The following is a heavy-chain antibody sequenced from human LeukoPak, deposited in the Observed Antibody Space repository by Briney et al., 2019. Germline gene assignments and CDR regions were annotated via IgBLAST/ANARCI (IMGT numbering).Heavy chain of an antibody. D-gene: IGHD1-26*01. J-gene: IGHJ4*02. CDR2: ISGSGDTT. V-gene: IGHV3-23*01. Sequence: PGGSLRLSCAASGFTFSTCAMSWVRQAPGKGLEWVSSISGSGDTTYYAGSVTGRFTISRDNSKSILYLQMNSLRAEDTAVFYCAKYLVGATRSFDYWGQGTLLTVSS. CDR3: AKYLVGATRSFDY. CDR1: GFTFSTCA.